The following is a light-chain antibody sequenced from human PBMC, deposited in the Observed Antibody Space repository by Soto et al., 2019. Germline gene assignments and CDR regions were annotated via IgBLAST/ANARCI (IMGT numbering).Light chain of an antibody. J-gene: IGLJ1*01. CDR2: DVN. CDR3: SSYTSSSTPFV. Sequence: QSALTQRASVSGSPGQSITISCTGTSSDVGSYNYVSWYQQHPGKAPKVMIYDVNNRPSGVSNRFSGSKSGNTASLTISGLQAEDEAHYYCSSYTSSSTPFVFGTGTKLTVL. V-gene: IGLV2-14*03. CDR1: SSDVGSYNY.